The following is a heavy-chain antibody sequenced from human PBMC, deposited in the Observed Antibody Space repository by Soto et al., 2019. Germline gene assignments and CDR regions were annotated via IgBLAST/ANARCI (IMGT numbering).Heavy chain of an antibody. D-gene: IGHD1-1*01. Sequence: PSETLCLTCTVSGATISSNSWSCIRQPPGKGLEWIAYIYYSGTTNYNPSLKSRGTISLDTSKNQFSLRLNSVTAADTAVYFCAKLDGYTLFDYWGQGTLVTVSS. CDR2: IYYSGTT. CDR3: AKLDGYTLFDY. J-gene: IGHJ4*02. CDR1: GATISSNS. V-gene: IGHV4-59*01.